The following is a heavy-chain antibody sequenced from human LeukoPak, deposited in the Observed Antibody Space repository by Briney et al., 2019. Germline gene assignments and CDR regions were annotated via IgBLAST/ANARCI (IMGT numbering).Heavy chain of an antibody. D-gene: IGHD2-15*01. J-gene: IGHJ5*02. CDR3: ARGPYCSGGSCYSVWFDP. Sequence: PSQTLSLTCAVSGGSISSGGYSWSWIRQPPGKGLEWIGYIYHSASTYYNPSLKSRVTISVDRSKNQFSLKLSSVTAADTAVYYCARGPYCSGGSCYSVWFDPWGQGTLVTVSS. V-gene: IGHV4-30-2*01. CDR1: GGSISSGGYS. CDR2: IYHSAST.